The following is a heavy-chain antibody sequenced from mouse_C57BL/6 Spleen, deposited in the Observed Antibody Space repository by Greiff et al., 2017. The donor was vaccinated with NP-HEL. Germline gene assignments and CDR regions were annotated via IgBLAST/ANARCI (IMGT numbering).Heavy chain of an antibody. CDR2: IDPSDSYT. J-gene: IGHJ4*01. CDR3: ARGGNYYAMDY. Sequence: VKLQQPGAELVRPGTSVKLSCKASGYTFTSYWMHWVKQRPGQGLEWIGVIDPSDSYTNYNQKFKGKATLTVDTSSSTAYMQLSSLTSEDSAVYYCARGGNYYAMDYWGQGTSVTVSS. V-gene: IGHV1-59*01. CDR1: GYTFTSYW.